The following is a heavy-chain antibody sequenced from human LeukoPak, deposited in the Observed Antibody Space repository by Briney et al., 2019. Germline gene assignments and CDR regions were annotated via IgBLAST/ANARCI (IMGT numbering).Heavy chain of an antibody. J-gene: IGHJ4*02. CDR2: IRYAGSNK. CDR1: GFTFSSYG. V-gene: IGHV3-30*02. CDR3: AKDQRGAAAGTMVDY. Sequence: GGSLRLSCAASGFTFSSYGMHWVRQAPGKGLKWVAFIRYAGSNKYYADSVKGRFTISRDNSKNTLYLQMNSLRAEDTAVYYCAKDQRGAAAGTMVDYWGQGTLVTVSS. D-gene: IGHD6-13*01.